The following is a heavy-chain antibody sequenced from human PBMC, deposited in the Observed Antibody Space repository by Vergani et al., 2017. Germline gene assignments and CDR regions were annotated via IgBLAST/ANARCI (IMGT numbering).Heavy chain of an antibody. V-gene: IGHV5-51*01. CDR2: IYPADSDT. CDR1: EYSFGNYW. Sequence: EVELVQSGPEMRKPGESLKISCKGSEYSFGNYWIGWVRQMPGKGLEWMGIIYPADSDTRYSPSFQGQVTISADKSISTAFLQWDSLKASDTALYYCARHTTYTDSGGKGTLVTFSS. CDR3: ARHTTYTDS. D-gene: IGHD1-1*01. J-gene: IGHJ4*02.